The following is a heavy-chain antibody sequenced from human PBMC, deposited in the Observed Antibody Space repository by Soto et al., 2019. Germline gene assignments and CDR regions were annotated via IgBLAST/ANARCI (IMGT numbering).Heavy chain of an antibody. D-gene: IGHD6-6*01. CDR1: GDSVSSNSAA. CDR2: TYYRSKWYN. V-gene: IGHV6-1*01. J-gene: IGHJ4*02. CDR3: ARDLSYSSSSAPELIDY. Sequence: KQSQTLSLTCAISGDSVSSNSAAWNWIRQSPSRGLEWLGRTYYRSKWYNDYAVSVKSRITINPDTSKNQFSLQLNSVTPEDTAVYYCARDLSYSSSSAPELIDYWGQGTLVTVSS.